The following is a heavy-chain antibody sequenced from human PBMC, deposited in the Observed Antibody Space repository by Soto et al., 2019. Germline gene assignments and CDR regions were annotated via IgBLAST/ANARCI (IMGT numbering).Heavy chain of an antibody. CDR3: ARGVSRAADWNWFDP. J-gene: IGHJ5*02. CDR1: GFTVSSNY. V-gene: IGHV3-53*04. Sequence: EVQLVESGGGLVQPGGSLRLSCAASGFTVSSNYMSWVRQAPGKGLEWVSVIYSGGSTYYADSVKGRFTISSHNSKNTLYLQRNSLRAEDTAVYYCARGVSRAADWNWFDPWGQGTLVTVSS. CDR2: IYSGGST. D-gene: IGHD6-13*01.